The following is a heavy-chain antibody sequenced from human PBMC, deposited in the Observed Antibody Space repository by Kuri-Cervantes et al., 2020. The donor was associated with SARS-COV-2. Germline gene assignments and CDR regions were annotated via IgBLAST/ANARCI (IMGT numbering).Heavy chain of an antibody. CDR3: ARGLRGGSSGYLDY. CDR2: IYTSGST. D-gene: IGHD3-22*01. J-gene: IGHJ4*02. CDR1: GGSISSYY. V-gene: IGHV4-4*07. Sequence: SETLSLTCTVSGGSISSYYWSWIRQPAGKGLEWIGRIYTSGSTNYNPSLKSRVTISVDTSKNQFSLKLSSVTAADTAVYYCARGLRGGSSGYLDYWGQGTLVTVSS.